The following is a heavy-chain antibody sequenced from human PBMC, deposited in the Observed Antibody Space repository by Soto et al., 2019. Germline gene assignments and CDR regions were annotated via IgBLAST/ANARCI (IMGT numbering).Heavy chain of an antibody. CDR3: ARSLEDIVVVVAATPPSGDAFDI. CDR1: GFTFSSYE. J-gene: IGHJ3*02. CDR2: ISSSGSTI. V-gene: IGHV3-48*03. Sequence: GGSLRLSCAASGFTFSSYEMNWVRQAPGKGLEWASYISSSGSTIYYADSVKGRFTISRDNAKNSLYLQMNSLRAEDTAVYYCARSLEDIVVVVAATPPSGDAFDIWGQGTMVPVSS. D-gene: IGHD2-15*01.